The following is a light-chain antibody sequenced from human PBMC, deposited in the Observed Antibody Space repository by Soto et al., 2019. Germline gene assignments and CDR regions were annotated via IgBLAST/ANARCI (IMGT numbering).Light chain of an antibody. CDR3: CSYVGSGISV. CDR1: SSDVGAYDF. CDR2: EAS. J-gene: IGLJ1*01. Sequence: QSALTQPASVSGSPGQSVTISCTGTSSDVGAYDFVSWYQQDPDKAPKLIIYEASKRPSGVSSRFSGSKSGNTASLTISGLQAEDEADYYCCSYVGSGISVFGTGTKVTVL. V-gene: IGLV2-23*01.